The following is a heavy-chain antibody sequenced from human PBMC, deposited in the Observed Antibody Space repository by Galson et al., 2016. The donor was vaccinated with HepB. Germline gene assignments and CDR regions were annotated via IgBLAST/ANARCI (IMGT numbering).Heavy chain of an antibody. V-gene: IGHV3-23*01. CDR1: EFIFSDFA. CDR3: ARYSSAWSLDY. J-gene: IGHJ4*02. CDR2: ISGSGNT. Sequence: SLRLSCAASEFIFSDFAFSWVRQAPGKGLEWLSSISGSGNTNYADSVKGRFIISRDNSKGTLYLEMNSLRAEDTAIYYCARYSSAWSLDYWGQGTLVSVSS. D-gene: IGHD6-19*01.